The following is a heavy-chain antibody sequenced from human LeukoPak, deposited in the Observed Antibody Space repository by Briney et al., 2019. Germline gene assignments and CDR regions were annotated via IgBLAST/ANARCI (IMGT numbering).Heavy chain of an antibody. CDR2: IYYSGGT. Sequence: SQTLSLTCTVSGGSFSSGFCWSWIRQHPGKGLEWIGYIYYSGGTYYNPSLKSRVSILLDTSKKQFSLKLTSVTVADTAVYYCARAMTSHYFDYWGQGTLVTVSS. D-gene: IGHD2-21*02. J-gene: IGHJ4*02. CDR3: ARAMTSHYFDY. CDR1: GGSFSSGFC. V-gene: IGHV4-31*03.